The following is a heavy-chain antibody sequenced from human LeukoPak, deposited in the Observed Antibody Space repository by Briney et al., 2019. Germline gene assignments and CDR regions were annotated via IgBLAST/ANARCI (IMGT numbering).Heavy chain of an antibody. CDR2: IYPGDSDT. Sequence: LGESLQISCKGSGFTFSSYWIGWVRQMPGKGLEWMGIIYPGDSDTRYSPSFQGQVTISADNSITTAYLQWSSLKASDTAMYYCARSAAARRGLYFDYWGQGTLVTISS. V-gene: IGHV5-51*01. J-gene: IGHJ4*02. CDR1: GFTFSSYW. D-gene: IGHD6-6*01. CDR3: ARSAAARRGLYFDY.